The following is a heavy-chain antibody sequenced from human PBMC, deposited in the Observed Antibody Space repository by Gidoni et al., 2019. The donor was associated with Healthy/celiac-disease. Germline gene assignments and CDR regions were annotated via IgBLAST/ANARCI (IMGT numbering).Heavy chain of an antibody. Sequence: QVQLQESGPGLVKPSETLSLTCTVSGCSISSYYWSWIRQPPGKGLEWIGYIYYSGSTNYNPSLKSRVTISVDTSKNQFSLKLSSVTAADTAVYYCARVTSRKDRDYVWGSYRLLYYFDYWGQGTLVTVSS. V-gene: IGHV4-59*01. D-gene: IGHD3-16*02. CDR2: IYYSGST. CDR1: GCSISSYY. J-gene: IGHJ4*02. CDR3: ARVTSRKDRDYVWGSYRLLYYFDY.